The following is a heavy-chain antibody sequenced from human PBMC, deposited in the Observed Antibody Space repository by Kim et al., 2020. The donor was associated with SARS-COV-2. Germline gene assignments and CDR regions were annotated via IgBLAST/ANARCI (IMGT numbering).Heavy chain of an antibody. Sequence: SSTSHADSVKGRHTISRDHAKNTLDQQINSLSAEDTAVYYCARERWRTFDYWGQGTLVTVSS. D-gene: IGHD4-17*01. J-gene: IGHJ4*02. V-gene: IGHV3-74*01. CDR3: ARERWRTFDY. CDR2: SST.